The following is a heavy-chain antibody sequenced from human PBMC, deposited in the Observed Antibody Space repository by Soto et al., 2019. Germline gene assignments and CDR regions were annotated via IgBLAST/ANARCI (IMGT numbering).Heavy chain of an antibody. Sequence: GASVKVSCKASGYTFTSYDINWVRQATGQGHEWMKWMNPNSGNTGYAQKFQGRVTMTRNTSISTAYMELSSLRSEDTAVYYCAREGYYGYCSGGSCPFDPWGQGTLVTVSS. CDR2: MNPNSGNT. CDR3: AREGYYGYCSGGSCPFDP. CDR1: GYTFTSYD. V-gene: IGHV1-8*02. D-gene: IGHD2-15*01. J-gene: IGHJ5*02.